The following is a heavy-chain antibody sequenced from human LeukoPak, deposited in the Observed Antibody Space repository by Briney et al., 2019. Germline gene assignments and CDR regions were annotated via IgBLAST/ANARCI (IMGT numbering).Heavy chain of an antibody. Sequence: GGSLRLSCAASGFTFSSYSMNWVRQAPGKGLEWVSSISSSSSYIYYADSVKGRFTISRDNSKNTLYLQMSSLRAEDTAVYYCVKEDPFYGFGYWGQGTLVTVSS. CDR3: VKEDPFYGFGY. V-gene: IGHV3-21*01. CDR1: GFTFSSYS. D-gene: IGHD4-17*01. CDR2: ISSSSSYI. J-gene: IGHJ4*02.